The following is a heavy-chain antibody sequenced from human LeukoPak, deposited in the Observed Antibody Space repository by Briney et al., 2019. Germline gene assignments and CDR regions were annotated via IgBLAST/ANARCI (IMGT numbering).Heavy chain of an antibody. CDR2: IRYDGSNK. Sequence: PGGSLRLSRAASGFTFSSYGMHWVRQAPGKGLEWVAFIRYDGSNKYYADSVKGRFTISRDNSKNTLYLQMNSLRAEDTAVYYCAKDRDSSGYFGYFDYWGQGTLVTVSS. CDR1: GFTFSSYG. V-gene: IGHV3-30*02. CDR3: AKDRDSSGYFGYFDY. J-gene: IGHJ4*02. D-gene: IGHD3-22*01.